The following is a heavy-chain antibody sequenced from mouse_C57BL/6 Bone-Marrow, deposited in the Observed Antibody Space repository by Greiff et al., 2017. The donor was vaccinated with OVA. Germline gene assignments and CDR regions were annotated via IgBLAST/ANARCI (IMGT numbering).Heavy chain of an antibody. V-gene: IGHV1-22*01. D-gene: IGHD4-1*01. CDR3: ARSPGTLAMDY. J-gene: IGHJ4*01. CDR1: GYTFTDYN. CDR2: INPNNGGT. Sequence: EVQLVESGPELVKPGASVKMSCKASGYTFTDYNMHWVKQSHGKSLEWIGYINPNNGGTSYNQKFKGKATLTVNKSSSTAYMELRSLTSEDSAVYYCARSPGTLAMDYWGQGTSVTVSS.